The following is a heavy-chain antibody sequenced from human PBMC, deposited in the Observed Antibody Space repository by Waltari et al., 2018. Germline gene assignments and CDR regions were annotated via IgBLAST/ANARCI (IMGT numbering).Heavy chain of an antibody. J-gene: IGHJ5*02. CDR3: AKDYYGSGSYTFDP. CDR2: IWFDGINK. Sequence: QVQLVESGGGVVQPGRSLRLSCAASGFTFSSYGMHWVRQAPGKGLEWVAVIWFDGINKYYADSVKGRFTISRDNSKNTLYLQMNSLRAEDTAMYYCAKDYYGSGSYTFDPWGQGTLVTVSS. D-gene: IGHD3-10*01. V-gene: IGHV3-30*18. CDR1: GFTFSSYG.